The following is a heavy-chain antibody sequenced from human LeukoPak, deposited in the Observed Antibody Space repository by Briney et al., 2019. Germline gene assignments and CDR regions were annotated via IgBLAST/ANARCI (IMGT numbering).Heavy chain of an antibody. Sequence: PGGSLRLSCAASGFTFDDYGMSWVRQVPGKGLEWVSGINWNGGSTGYADSVKGRFTISRDNAKNSLYLQMNSLRAEDTALYYCARGGGDVDTAIPPYFDYWGQGTLVTVSS. CDR3: ARGGGDVDTAIPPYFDY. CDR1: GFTFDDYG. V-gene: IGHV3-20*04. CDR2: INWNGGST. D-gene: IGHD5-18*01. J-gene: IGHJ4*02.